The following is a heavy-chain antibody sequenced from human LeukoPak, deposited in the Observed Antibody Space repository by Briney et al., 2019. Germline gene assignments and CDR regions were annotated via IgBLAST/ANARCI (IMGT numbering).Heavy chain of an antibody. CDR1: GLTFSSYA. CDR2: ISGSGGST. J-gene: IGHJ4*02. D-gene: IGHD3-3*01. Sequence: GGSLRLSCAASGLTFSSYAMSWVRQAPGKGLEWVSAISGSGGSTYYADSVKGRFTISRDNSKNTLYLQMNSLRAEDTAVYYCAKNYDFWGGYFSFSVDYWGQGTLVTVSS. V-gene: IGHV3-23*01. CDR3: AKNYDFWGGYFSFSVDY.